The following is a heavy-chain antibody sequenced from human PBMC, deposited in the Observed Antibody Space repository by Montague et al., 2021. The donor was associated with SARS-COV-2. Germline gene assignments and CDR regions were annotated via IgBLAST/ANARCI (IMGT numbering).Heavy chain of an antibody. CDR3: ARDVRYYDFWSGRAQTSPDY. CDR2: IYHSGST. Sequence: SETLSLTSTVSGYSISSGYYCGWIRQPPGKGLEWIGSIYHSGSTYYNSSLKSRATISVDTSKNQFSLKLSSVTAADTAVYYCARDVRYYDFWSGRAQTSPDYWGQGTLVTVSS. D-gene: IGHD3-3*01. CDR1: GYSISSGYY. J-gene: IGHJ4*02. V-gene: IGHV4-38-2*02.